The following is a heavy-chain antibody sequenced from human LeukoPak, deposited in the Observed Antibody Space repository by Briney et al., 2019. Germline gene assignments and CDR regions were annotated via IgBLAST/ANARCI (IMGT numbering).Heavy chain of an antibody. D-gene: IGHD3-9*01. V-gene: IGHV5-51*01. CDR1: GYSFTSYW. CDR2: IYPGDSDI. Sequence: PGGSLRLSCKGSGYSFTSYWIGWVRQMPGKGLEWMGIIYPGDSDIRYSPSFQGQVTISADKSISTAYLQWSSLKASDTAMYYCARSPQYHYDIWGFDYWGQGTLVTVSS. J-gene: IGHJ4*02. CDR3: ARSPQYHYDIWGFDY.